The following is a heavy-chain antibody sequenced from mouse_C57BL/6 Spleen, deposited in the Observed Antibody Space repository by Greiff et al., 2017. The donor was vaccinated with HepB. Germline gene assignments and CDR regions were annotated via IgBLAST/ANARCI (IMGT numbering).Heavy chain of an antibody. Sequence: EVNVVESGGGLVQPGGSLKLSCAASGFTFSDYYMYWVRQTPEKRLEWVAYISNGGGSTYYPDTVKGRFTISRDNAKNTLYLQMSRLKSEDTAMYYCARHLDGYRFYAMDYWGQGTSVTVSS. J-gene: IGHJ4*01. CDR3: ARHLDGYRFYAMDY. V-gene: IGHV5-12*01. CDR2: ISNGGGST. CDR1: GFTFSDYY. D-gene: IGHD2-3*01.